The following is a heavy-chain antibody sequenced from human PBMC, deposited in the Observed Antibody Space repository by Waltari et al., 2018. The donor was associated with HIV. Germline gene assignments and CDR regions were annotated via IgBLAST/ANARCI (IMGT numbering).Heavy chain of an antibody. CDR3: ARDQGVLGFDP. CDR1: VFFLSNYR. CDR2: ISSSSSTI. Sequence: EVRLVESGGGLVQPGGSLRLSCQASVFFLSNYRMNWVRQAPGKGLEWVSYISSSSSTIYYADSVTGRFTISRDNAKNSLYLQMNSLSAEDTAVYYCARDQGVLGFDPWGQGTLVTVSS. V-gene: IGHV3-48*04. J-gene: IGHJ5*02. D-gene: IGHD3-10*01.